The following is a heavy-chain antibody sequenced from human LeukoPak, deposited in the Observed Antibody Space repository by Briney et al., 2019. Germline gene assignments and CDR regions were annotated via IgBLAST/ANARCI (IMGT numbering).Heavy chain of an antibody. CDR1: GYTFTGCY. D-gene: IGHD3-10*01. Sequence: ASVKVSCKASGYTFTGCYLHWVRQAPGQGLEWMGWINPNSGGTNYAQKFQGRVTMTRDTSISTAYMELRRLKSDDTAVYYCASGAGCYSPDYWGQGTLVTVSS. V-gene: IGHV1-2*02. CDR3: ASGAGCYSPDY. CDR2: INPNSGGT. J-gene: IGHJ4*02.